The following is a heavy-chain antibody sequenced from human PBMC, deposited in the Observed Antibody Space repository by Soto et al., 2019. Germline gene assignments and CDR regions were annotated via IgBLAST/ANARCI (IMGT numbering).Heavy chain of an antibody. CDR2: IYYSGST. Sequence: QLQLQESGPGLVKPSETLSLTCTVSGGSISSSSYYWGWLRQPPGKGLEWIGSIYYSGSTYYNPSLKSRVTISVDTSKNQFSLKLSSVTAADTAVYDCATQVAPFDPWGQGTLVTVSS. CDR1: GGSISSSSYY. CDR3: ATQVAPFDP. J-gene: IGHJ5*02. V-gene: IGHV4-39*01. D-gene: IGHD5-12*01.